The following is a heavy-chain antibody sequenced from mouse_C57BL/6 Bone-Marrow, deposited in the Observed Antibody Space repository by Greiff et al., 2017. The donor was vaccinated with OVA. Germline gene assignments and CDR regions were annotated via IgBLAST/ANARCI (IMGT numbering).Heavy chain of an antibody. D-gene: IGHD1-1*01. V-gene: IGHV14-4*01. CDR1: GFNIKDDY. CDR2: IDPENGDT. J-gene: IGHJ3*01. Sequence: EVQLQQSGAELVRPGASVKLSCTASGFNIKDDYMHWVKQRPEQGLAWIGWIDPENGDTEYASKFQGKATITADTSSNTAYLQLSSLTSEYTAVYYCTPIYYYGWFAYWGQGTLVTVSA. CDR3: TPIYYYGWFAY.